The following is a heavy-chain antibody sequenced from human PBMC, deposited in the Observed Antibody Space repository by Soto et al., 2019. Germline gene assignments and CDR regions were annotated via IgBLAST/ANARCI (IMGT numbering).Heavy chain of an antibody. CDR1: GGSMNAHF. CDR3: ARINGGSPDF. V-gene: IGHV4-4*07. Sequence: SETLSLTCTVSGGSMNAHFWSWIRQSAGNGLEWIGHIYISGTTMYNPSLKSRVTMSVDPPKNQLSLKLTSVTAADTAVYYCARINGGSPDFWGQGTLVTVS. CDR2: IYISGTT. J-gene: IGHJ4*02. D-gene: IGHD2-15*01.